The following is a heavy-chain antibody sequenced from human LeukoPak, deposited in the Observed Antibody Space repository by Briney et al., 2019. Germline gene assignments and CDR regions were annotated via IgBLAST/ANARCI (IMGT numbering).Heavy chain of an antibody. CDR3: ARVWQDYSGVDY. V-gene: IGHV3-48*02. CDR2: ISATGTTI. Sequence: GGSLRLSCAASGFTFSAYHINWVRQAPGKGLEWISYISATGTTIHYADSVKGRFAISRDNAKSSLYLQMNSLRDEDTAVYYCARVWQDYSGVDYWGQGTLVTVSS. D-gene: IGHD2-21*01. J-gene: IGHJ4*02. CDR1: GFTFSAYH.